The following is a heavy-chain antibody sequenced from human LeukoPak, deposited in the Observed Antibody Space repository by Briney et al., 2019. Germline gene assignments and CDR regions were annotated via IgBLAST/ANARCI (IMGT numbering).Heavy chain of an antibody. CDR2: ISSSSSYI. J-gene: IGHJ6*03. CDR3: ARGGAGSSWYQLYYYYYYMDV. D-gene: IGHD6-13*01. CDR1: GFTFSSYS. Sequence: GGSLRLSCAASGFTFSSYSMNCVRQAPGKGLEWVSSISSSSSYIYYADSVKGRFTISRDNAKNSLYLQMNSLRAEDTAVYYCARGGAGSSWYQLYYYYYYMDVWGKGTTVTVSS. V-gene: IGHV3-21*01.